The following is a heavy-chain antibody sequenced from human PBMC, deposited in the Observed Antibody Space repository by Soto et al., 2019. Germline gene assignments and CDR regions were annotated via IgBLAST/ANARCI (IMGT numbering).Heavy chain of an antibody. D-gene: IGHD6-13*01. CDR3: ASRHSSPYFDY. CDR1: GGSINNNYYY. CDR2: VSFTGTT. V-gene: IGHV4-39*07. J-gene: IGHJ4*02. Sequence: PSETLSLTCSVSGGSINNNYYYWGWVRQPPGKGLEWIGSVSFTGTTYYNPSLKSRVTISVDTSKNQFSLKLSSVTAADTAVYYCASRHSSPYFDYWGQGTLVTVSS.